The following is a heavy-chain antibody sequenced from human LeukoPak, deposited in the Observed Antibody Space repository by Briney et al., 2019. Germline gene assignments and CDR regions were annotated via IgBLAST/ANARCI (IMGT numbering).Heavy chain of an antibody. CDR1: GFTFSSYW. V-gene: IGHV3-7*03. Sequence: PGGSLKLSCAASGFTFSSYWMSWVRQAPGKGLEWVANIKQDGSEKYYVDSVRGRFTISRDNAKNSLYLQMNSLRAEDTAVYYCAKLTGRGSGSYYNGDYWGQGTLVTVSS. CDR2: IKQDGSEK. CDR3: AKLTGRGSGSYYNGDY. D-gene: IGHD3-10*01. J-gene: IGHJ4*02.